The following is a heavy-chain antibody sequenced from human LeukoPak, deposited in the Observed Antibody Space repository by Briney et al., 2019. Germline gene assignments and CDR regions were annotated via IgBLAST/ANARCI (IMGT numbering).Heavy chain of an antibody. Sequence: GGSLRLSCAASGFSFSRHWMHWVRQAPVKALVWVSRISDDGTYTANVDSVEGRFTISRDNVRNTLYLHMNSLRAEDTAVYYCASFGISWVSAYWGQGTLVTVSS. D-gene: IGHD2-21*01. CDR3: ASFGISWVSAY. J-gene: IGHJ4*02. CDR1: GFSFSRHW. V-gene: IGHV3-74*03. CDR2: ISDDGTYT.